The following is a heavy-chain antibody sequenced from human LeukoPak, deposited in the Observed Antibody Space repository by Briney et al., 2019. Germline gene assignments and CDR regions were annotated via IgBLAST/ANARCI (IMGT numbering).Heavy chain of an antibody. D-gene: IGHD1-26*01. J-gene: IGHJ4*02. CDR2: IYYSGST. Sequence: SETLSLTCTVSGGSISSYYWSWIWQPPGKGLEWIGYIYYSGSTNYNPSLKSRVTISVDTSKNQFSLKLSSVTAADTAVYYCASSDRGSYPAYYFDYWGQGTLVTVSS. V-gene: IGHV4-59*08. CDR1: GGSISSYY. CDR3: ASSDRGSYPAYYFDY.